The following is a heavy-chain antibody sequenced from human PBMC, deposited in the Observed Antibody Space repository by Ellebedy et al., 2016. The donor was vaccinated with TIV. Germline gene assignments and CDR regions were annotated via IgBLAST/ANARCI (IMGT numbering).Heavy chain of an antibody. CDR3: AKASNYFKCDY. Sequence: GESLKISCAASGFTFDDYTMHWVRQAPGKGLEWVPLISWDGGSTYYADSVKGRFTISRDNSKNSLYLQMNSLRTEDTALYYCAKASNYFKCDYWGQGTLVTVSS. CDR1: GFTFDDYT. V-gene: IGHV3-43*01. J-gene: IGHJ4*02. CDR2: ISWDGGST. D-gene: IGHD2/OR15-2a*01.